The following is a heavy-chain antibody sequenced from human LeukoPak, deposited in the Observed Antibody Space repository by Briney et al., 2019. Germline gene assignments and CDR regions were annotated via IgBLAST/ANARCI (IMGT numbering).Heavy chain of an antibody. CDR1: GFTVTTLA. CDR3: AKGPTDSCWEKLHD. V-gene: IGHV3-23*01. D-gene: IGHD1-26*01. CDR2: IGESDGRT. J-gene: IGHJ4*02. Sequence: GGSLRLSCAASGFTVTTLAMTWVRQAPGKGLEWVSVIGESDGRTYYADSVKGRFTISRDESKNTLYLQMNNLRAEDTAVYYCAKGPTDSCWEKLHDWGQGTLVTVSS.